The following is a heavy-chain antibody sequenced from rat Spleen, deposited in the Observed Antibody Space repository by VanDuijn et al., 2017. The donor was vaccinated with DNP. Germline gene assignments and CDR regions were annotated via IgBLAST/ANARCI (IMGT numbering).Heavy chain of an antibody. D-gene: IGHD1-9*01. V-gene: IGHV5-31*01. CDR3: AREYYGYKGAMDA. CDR1: GFTFNNYW. Sequence: EVQLVESGGGSVQPGRSMKLSCAASGFTFNNYWMTWIRQVPGKGLEWVASITSSGGSTYYPDSVKGRFTISRDNAKNTLYLQMNSLRSEDTATYYCAREYYGYKGAMDAWGQGTSVTVSS. CDR2: ITSSGGST. J-gene: IGHJ4*01.